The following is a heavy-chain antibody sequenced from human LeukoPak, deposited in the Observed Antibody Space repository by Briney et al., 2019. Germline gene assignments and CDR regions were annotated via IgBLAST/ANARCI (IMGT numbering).Heavy chain of an antibody. CDR3: ARDYCSGGSCSDAFDI. CDR1: GITFSYYG. CDR2: IWHDGSKK. J-gene: IGHJ3*02. V-gene: IGHV3-33*01. Sequence: GGSLRLSCAASGITFSYYGMHWVRQAPGKGLEWVAVIWHDGSKKYYADSVKGRFSISRDNSKNTQYLQMDSLRAEDTAVYYCARDYCSGGSCSDAFDIWGQGTMVTVSS. D-gene: IGHD2-15*01.